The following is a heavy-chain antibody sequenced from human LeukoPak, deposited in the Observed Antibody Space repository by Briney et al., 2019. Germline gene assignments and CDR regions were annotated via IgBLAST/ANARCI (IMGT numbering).Heavy chain of an antibody. V-gene: IGHV4-4*07. CDR2: IYTSGST. CDR3: ARDLPPGAAGVTGPFDY. CDR1: GGSISSYY. D-gene: IGHD6-13*01. Sequence: PSETLSLTCTVSGGSISSYYWSWIRQPAGKGLEWIGRIYTSGSTNYNPSLKSRVTMSVDTSKNQFSLQLSSVTPEDTAVYYCARDLPPGAAGVTGPFDYWGQGTLVTVSA. J-gene: IGHJ4*02.